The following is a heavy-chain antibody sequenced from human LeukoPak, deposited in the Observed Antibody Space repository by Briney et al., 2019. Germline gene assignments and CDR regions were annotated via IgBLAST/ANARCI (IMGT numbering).Heavy chain of an antibody. CDR3: ARLYVLNTRVLHRSYR. J-gene: IGHJ5*02. D-gene: IGHD3-10*02. Sequence: PSETLSLTCTFSGGSISDYLWSCIRQPPGKGLEWIAYINYSGDTDYNPSLKSRVTISVDTSKNHFSLKLNSVTAADTAVYYCARLYVLNTRVLHRSYRWSQGTLVTVSS. V-gene: IGHV4-59*08. CDR2: INYSGDT. CDR1: GGSISDYL.